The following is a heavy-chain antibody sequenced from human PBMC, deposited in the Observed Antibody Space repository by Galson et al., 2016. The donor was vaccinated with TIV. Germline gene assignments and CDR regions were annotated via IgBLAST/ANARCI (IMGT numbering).Heavy chain of an antibody. V-gene: IGHV3-48*03. CDR2: IGRGANFR. J-gene: IGHJ4*02. D-gene: IGHD1-26*01. CDR3: ARDGGNAWEYDC. CDR1: GFAVSSYE. Sequence: SLRLSCAASGFAVSSYEMNWVRQVPGKGLEWLSYIGRGANFRDYSDSVKGRFTVSEDNAKNSLYLQMSSLRAEDTGVYYCARDGGNAWEYDCWGQGTLVTVSP.